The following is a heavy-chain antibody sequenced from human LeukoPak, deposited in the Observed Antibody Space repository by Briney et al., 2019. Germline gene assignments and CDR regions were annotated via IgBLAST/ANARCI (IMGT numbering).Heavy chain of an antibody. CDR3: ARGVADYGDYWFDP. V-gene: IGHV1-8*01. Sequence: ASVKVSCKASGYTFTSYDINWVRQATGQGLEGMGWMNPNSGNTGYAQKFQGRVTMTRNTSISTAYMELSSLRSEDTAVYYCARGVADYGDYWFDPWGQGTLVTVSS. D-gene: IGHD4-17*01. CDR2: MNPNSGNT. CDR1: GYTFTSYD. J-gene: IGHJ5*02.